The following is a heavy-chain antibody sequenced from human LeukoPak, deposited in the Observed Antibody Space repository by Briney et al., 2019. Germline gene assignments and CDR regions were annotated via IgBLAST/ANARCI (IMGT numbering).Heavy chain of an antibody. CDR1: GFTFSSYE. D-gene: IGHD3-10*02. J-gene: IGHJ6*04. Sequence: GSLRLSCAASGFTFSSYEMNWVRQAPGKGLEWVSYISSSGSTIYYADSVKGRFTISRDNAKNSLYLQMNSLRAEDTAVYYCAELGITMIGGVWGKGTTVTISS. CDR2: ISSSGSTI. V-gene: IGHV3-48*03. CDR3: AELGITMIGGV.